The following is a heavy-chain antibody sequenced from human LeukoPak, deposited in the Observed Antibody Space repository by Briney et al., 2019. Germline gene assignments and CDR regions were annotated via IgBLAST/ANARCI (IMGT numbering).Heavy chain of an antibody. CDR3: ARERSGSEIFARSFVI. J-gene: IGHJ3*02. CDR1: GGSISSSNW. V-gene: IGHV4-4*02. CDR2: IYHSGST. D-gene: IGHD3-3*01. Sequence: SGTLSLTCAVSGGSISSSNWWSWVRQPPGKGLEWIGEIYHSGSTNYNPSLKSRITISVDKSKNQFSLKLSSVTAADTAVYYCARERSGSEIFARSFVIWGQGTMVTVSS.